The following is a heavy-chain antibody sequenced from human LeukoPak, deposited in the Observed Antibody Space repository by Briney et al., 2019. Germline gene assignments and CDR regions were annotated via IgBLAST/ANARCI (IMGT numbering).Heavy chain of an antibody. CDR2: INWNGGST. Sequence: GGSLRLSCAASGFTFDDYGMSWVRQAPGKGLEWVSGINWNGGSTGYAGSVKGRFTISRDNAKNSLYLQMNSLRAEDTALYYCARDYCSSTSCYFFDYWGQGTLVTVSS. CDR3: ARDYCSSTSCYFFDY. J-gene: IGHJ4*02. CDR1: GFTFDDYG. V-gene: IGHV3-20*04. D-gene: IGHD2-2*01.